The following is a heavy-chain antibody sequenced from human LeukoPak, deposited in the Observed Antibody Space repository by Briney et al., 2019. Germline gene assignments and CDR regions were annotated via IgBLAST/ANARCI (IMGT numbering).Heavy chain of an antibody. CDR2: IYTGGST. V-gene: IGHV3-53*01. Sequence: GGSLRLSCAASGFSVSTYYMSWVRQAPGKGLEWVSVIYTGGSTYYADSVKGRFTISRDSSSNTLFLQMSSLRVADTAVYYCARVGDYTDYAPDYWGQGTLVTVSS. J-gene: IGHJ4*02. CDR3: ARVGDYTDYAPDY. D-gene: IGHD4-11*01. CDR1: GFSVSTYY.